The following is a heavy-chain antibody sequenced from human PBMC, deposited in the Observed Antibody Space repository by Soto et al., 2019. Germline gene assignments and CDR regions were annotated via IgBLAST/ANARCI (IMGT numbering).Heavy chain of an antibody. CDR1: GGTFSSYA. CDR3: ASWDSLYSYGYYYYGIAV. V-gene: IGHV1-69*13. J-gene: IGHJ6*02. D-gene: IGHD5-18*01. Sequence: VAAVKVSCKGSGGTFSSYAISWVRQAPGQGLEWMGGIIPIFGTANYAQKFQGRVTITADEFTSTAYMELSSLRSEDTAVYYCASWDSLYSYGYYYYGIAVWGQGTTVTVSS. CDR2: IIPIFGTA.